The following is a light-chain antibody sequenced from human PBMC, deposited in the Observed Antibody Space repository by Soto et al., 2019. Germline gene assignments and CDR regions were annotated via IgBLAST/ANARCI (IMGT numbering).Light chain of an antibody. Sequence: DIQMTQSPSSLSASVGDRVTITCRASQSISSYLNWYQQKPGKAPKLLIYAASSLQTGVPSKFSGSGSGTAFTLTISSLQPEDFATDYCQQSYSTPFTFGPRTKVDI. J-gene: IGKJ3*01. CDR2: AAS. CDR1: QSISSY. V-gene: IGKV1-39*01. CDR3: QQSYSTPFT.